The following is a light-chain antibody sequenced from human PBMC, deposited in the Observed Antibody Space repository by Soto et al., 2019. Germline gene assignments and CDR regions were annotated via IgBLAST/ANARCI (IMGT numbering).Light chain of an antibody. CDR2: DVN. CDR1: SGDIGAYNY. CDR3: CSYAHTSRV. V-gene: IGLV2-11*01. Sequence: QSALTQPRSVSGSPGQSVTFSCTGTSGDIGAYNYVSWYQFHPGKAPKMIIYDVNKRPSGVPDRFSGSKSDNTASLTISWLQAEDEADYYCCSYAHTSRVFGGGTQLTVL. J-gene: IGLJ3*02.